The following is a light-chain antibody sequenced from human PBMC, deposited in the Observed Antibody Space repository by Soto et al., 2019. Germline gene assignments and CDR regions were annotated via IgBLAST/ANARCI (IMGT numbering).Light chain of an antibody. CDR3: QHYKTWPLA. V-gene: IGKV3-15*01. J-gene: IGKJ4*01. CDR2: DAY. CDR1: QSVGST. Sequence: EIVMTQSPVTLSVSPGERATLSCRASQSVGSTLNWYRQQPGQAPRLLIYDAYLRATGVPARFSGSGSGTEFTLTISSLQSEDFAVYYCQHYKTWPLAFGGGTKVDIK.